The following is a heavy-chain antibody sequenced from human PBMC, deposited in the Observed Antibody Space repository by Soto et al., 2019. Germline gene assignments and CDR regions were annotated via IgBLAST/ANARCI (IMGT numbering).Heavy chain of an antibody. D-gene: IGHD3-3*01. CDR1: GFTFSNYW. V-gene: IGHV3-7*01. J-gene: IGHJ4*02. Sequence: EVQLVESGGGLVQPGGSLRLSCAASGFTFSNYWMSWVRQAPGKGLEWVANIKQDGSEKDYVDSVRDRFTISRDNAKSSLYLQMNSLRAEDTAVYYCARAAGYYDFWTGYYPYYFDYWGQGTLVTVSS. CDR2: IKQDGSEK. CDR3: ARAAGYYDFWTGYYPYYFDY.